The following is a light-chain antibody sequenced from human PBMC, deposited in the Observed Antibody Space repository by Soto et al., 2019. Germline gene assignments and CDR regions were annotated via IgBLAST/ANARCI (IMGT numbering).Light chain of an antibody. CDR2: DAS. Sequence: DIQMTQSPSSVSASVGDRVTISCQASQGISRSLAWYQQKPGKAPKLLIYDASDLETGVPSRFSGSGSGTDFTFTINSLQPEDIATYYCQQYDNLPLTFGGGTKVDIK. CDR3: QQYDNLPLT. J-gene: IGKJ4*01. V-gene: IGKV1-33*01. CDR1: QGISRS.